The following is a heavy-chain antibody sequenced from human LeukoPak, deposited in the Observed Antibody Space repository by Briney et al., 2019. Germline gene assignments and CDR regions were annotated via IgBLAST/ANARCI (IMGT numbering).Heavy chain of an antibody. CDR3: ANIED. J-gene: IGHJ4*02. D-gene: IGHD2-15*01. V-gene: IGHV3-23*01. CDR2: ISEGGDT. CDR1: GFTFSTYG. Sequence: GGSLRLSCAASGFTFSTYGMSWVRQAPGKGLEWVSAISEGGDTYYADSVKGRFTISRDNSKNTLSLRMNSLRAEDTAVYYCANIEDWGQGTLVTVSS.